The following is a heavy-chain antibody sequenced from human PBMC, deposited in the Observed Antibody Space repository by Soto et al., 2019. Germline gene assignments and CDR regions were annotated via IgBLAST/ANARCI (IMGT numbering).Heavy chain of an antibody. CDR2: ISSSSYI. D-gene: IGHD5-12*01. J-gene: IGHJ4*02. CDR1: GFTFSSYS. V-gene: IGHV3-21*01. CDR3: AREGGYSGYDSPYFDY. Sequence: GGSLSLSCAASGFTFSSYSMDWVRQAPGKGLEWVSSISSSSYIYYADSVKGRFTISRDNAKNSLYLQMNSLRAEDTAVYYRAREGGYSGYDSPYFDYWGQGTLVTVSS.